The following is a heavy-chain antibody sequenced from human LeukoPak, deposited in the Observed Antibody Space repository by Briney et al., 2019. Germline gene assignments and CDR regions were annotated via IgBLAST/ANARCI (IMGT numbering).Heavy chain of an antibody. CDR1: GGSFSGYY. J-gene: IGHJ5*02. CDR3: ARPGDYGYWFDP. Sequence: SETLSLTCAVYGGSFSGYYWSWIRQPPGKGLEWIGEINHSGSTNYNPSLKSRVTISVDTSKNQFSLKLSPVTAADTAVYYCARPGDYGYWFDPWGQGTLVTVSS. CDR2: INHSGST. V-gene: IGHV4-34*01. D-gene: IGHD4-17*01.